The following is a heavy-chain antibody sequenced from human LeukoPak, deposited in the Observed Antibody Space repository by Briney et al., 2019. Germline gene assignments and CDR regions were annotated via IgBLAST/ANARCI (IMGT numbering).Heavy chain of an antibody. Sequence: SVNVCCTASGGTVRSYATSWVRRAHGQGSEWMGRIIPIFGTANYAQKFQGRVTITADESTSTAYMELSSLRSEDTAVYYCARAARPLYYYDSSGSLSYGMDVWGQGTTVTVSS. V-gene: IGHV1-69*15. CDR2: IIPIFGTA. J-gene: IGHJ6*02. D-gene: IGHD3-22*01. CDR1: GGTVRSYA. CDR3: ARAARPLYYYDSSGSLSYGMDV.